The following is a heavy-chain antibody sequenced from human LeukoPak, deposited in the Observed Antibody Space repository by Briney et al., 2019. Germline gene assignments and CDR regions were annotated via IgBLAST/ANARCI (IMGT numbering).Heavy chain of an antibody. V-gene: IGHV4-4*09. D-gene: IGHD1-7*01. J-gene: IGHJ1*01. CDR2: IYVNGDT. Sequence: SETLSLTCTVSGDSIRSFYWSWIRQAPGKGLGCIGFIYVNGDTNYNPSLKGRATLSLDTSKNQFSLRLTSVTAADTAVYYCAKTARTFASWGPGTLVTVSS. CDR3: AKTARTFAS. CDR1: GDSIRSFY.